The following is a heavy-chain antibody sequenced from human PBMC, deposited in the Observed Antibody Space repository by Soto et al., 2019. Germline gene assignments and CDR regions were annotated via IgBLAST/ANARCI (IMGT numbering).Heavy chain of an antibody. D-gene: IGHD3-10*01. CDR2: INHSGST. CDR3: ARKPRGTITMVRGAARYNWFDP. CDR1: GGSFSGYY. Sequence: SETLSLTCAVYGGSFSGYYWSWISQPPGKGLEWIGEINHSGSTNYNPSLKSRVTISVDTSKNQFSLKLSSVTAADTAVYYCARKPRGTITMVRGAARYNWFDPWGQGTLVTVSS. J-gene: IGHJ5*02. V-gene: IGHV4-34*01.